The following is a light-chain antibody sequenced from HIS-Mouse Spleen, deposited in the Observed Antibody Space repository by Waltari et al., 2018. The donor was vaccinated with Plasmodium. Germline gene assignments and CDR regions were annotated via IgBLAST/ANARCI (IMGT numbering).Light chain of an antibody. J-gene: IGKJ3*01. V-gene: IGKV3-15*01. CDR1: PSVSSN. CDR3: QQYKNWSFT. CDR2: GAS. Sequence: EIVMTQSPATLSVSPGERATLPCSASPSVSSNLAWYQQKPGQAPRHLIYGASTRATGIPARFSGSGSGTEFTLTISSLQSGDFAVYFCQQYKNWSFTCGPGTKVDIK.